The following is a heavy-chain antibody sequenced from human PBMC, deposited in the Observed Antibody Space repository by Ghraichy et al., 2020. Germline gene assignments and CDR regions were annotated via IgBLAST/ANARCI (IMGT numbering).Heavy chain of an antibody. V-gene: IGHV3-15*01. CDR1: GFNFGDVW. J-gene: IGHJ4*02. CDR3: AAEIAVSDHISAYYASK. Sequence: GESLNISCAASGFNFGDVWMNWVRQVPGKGLEWVGRSKTKADGGTADYAAPVQGRFSISRDDSKNTVYLQMDSLKAEDTAVYYCAAEIAVSDHISAYYASKWGQGTLVTVSS. CDR2: SKTKADGGTA. D-gene: IGHD3-22*01.